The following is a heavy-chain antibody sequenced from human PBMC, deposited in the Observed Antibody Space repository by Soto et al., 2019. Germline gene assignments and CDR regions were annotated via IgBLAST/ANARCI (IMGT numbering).Heavy chain of an antibody. V-gene: IGHV1-69*13. CDR2: IIPIFGTA. CDR3: ARHHYYDSSGYYYSWFDP. CDR1: GGTFSSYA. Sequence: GASVKVSCKASGGTFSSYAISWVRQAPGQGLEWMGGIIPIFGTANYAQKFQGRVTITADESTSTAYMELSSLRSEDTAVYYCARHHYYDSSGYYYSWFDPWGQGTQVTSPQ. J-gene: IGHJ5*02. D-gene: IGHD3-22*01.